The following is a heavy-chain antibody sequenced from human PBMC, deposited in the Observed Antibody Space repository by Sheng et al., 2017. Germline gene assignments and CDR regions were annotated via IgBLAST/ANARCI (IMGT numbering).Heavy chain of an antibody. V-gene: IGHV4-34*01. Sequence: QVQLQQWGAGLLKPSETLSLTCAVYGGSFSGYYWSWIRQPPGKGLEWIGEINHSGSTNYNPSLKSRVTISVDTSKNQFSLKLSSVTAADTAVYYCARGEGSSWGGFDYWGQGTLVTVSS. D-gene: IGHD6-13*01. J-gene: IGHJ4*02. CDR2: INHSGST. CDR3: ARGEGSSWGGFDY. CDR1: GGSFSGYY.